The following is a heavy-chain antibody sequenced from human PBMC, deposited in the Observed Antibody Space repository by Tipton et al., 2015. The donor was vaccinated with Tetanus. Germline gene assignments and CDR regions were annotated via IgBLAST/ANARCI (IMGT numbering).Heavy chain of an antibody. D-gene: IGHD3-10*01. J-gene: IGHJ4*02. CDR2: IYYSGST. V-gene: IGHV4-39*01. CDR3: ARHPPPYYYGSGSYLDY. CDR1: GGSISGSSYY. Sequence: TLSLTCSVSGGSISGSSYYWSRIRQPPGKALEWIGSIYYSGSTFYHPSLQSRVTISVDTSKNQFSLRLSSVTAADTAVYFCARHPPPYYYGSGSYLDYWGQGTPVTVSS.